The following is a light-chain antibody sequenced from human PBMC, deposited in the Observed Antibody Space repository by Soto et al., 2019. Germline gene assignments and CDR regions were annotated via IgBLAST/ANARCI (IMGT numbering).Light chain of an antibody. V-gene: IGKV3-15*01. CDR1: QSVNSN. CDR2: RAS. CDR3: QQYDRWPPNYT. J-gene: IGKJ2*01. Sequence: EIVMTQSPATLSGSPGERVTLSCRASQSVNSNLVWYQQKPGQAPRLLIYRASIRATGIPARFSGSGSGTEFTLTISSLQSEDFAVYYCQQYDRWPPNYTFGQGTKV.